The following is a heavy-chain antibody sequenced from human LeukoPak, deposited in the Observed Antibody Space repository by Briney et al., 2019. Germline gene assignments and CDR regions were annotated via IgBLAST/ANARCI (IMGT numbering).Heavy chain of an antibody. J-gene: IGHJ6*03. D-gene: IGHD4-11*01. CDR3: ARLMTTVTTYYYYYMDV. CDR1: GGSISTFY. V-gene: IGHV4-34*01. CDR2: INHSGST. Sequence: SETLSLTCAVSGGSISTFYWSWVRQPPGKGLEWIGEINHSGSTNYNPSLKSRVTISVDTSKNQFSLKLSSVTAADTAVYYCARLMTTVTTYYYYYMDVWGKGTTVTVSS.